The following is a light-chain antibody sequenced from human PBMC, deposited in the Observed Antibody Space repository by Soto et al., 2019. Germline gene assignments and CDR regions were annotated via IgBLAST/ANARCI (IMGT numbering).Light chain of an antibody. Sequence: QSALTQPASVSASPGQSIAISCTGTDSDIGGYDHVSWYQQHPGKAPKLLIYDVTNRPSGVSSRFSGSKAGRTASLTISGLQTVDEADYYCSSHTSSTALVFGTGTKVTVL. J-gene: IGLJ1*01. CDR2: DVT. CDR3: SSHTSSTALV. V-gene: IGLV2-14*03. CDR1: DSDIGGYDH.